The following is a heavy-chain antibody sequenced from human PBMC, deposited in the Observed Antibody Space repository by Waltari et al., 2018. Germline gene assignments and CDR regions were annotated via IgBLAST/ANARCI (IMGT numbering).Heavy chain of an antibody. CDR1: GYPFSDHY. Sequence: QVQLVQSGAEVKKPGASVRVSCKASGYPFSDHYTYWLQQAPGQGLEWMVGKTPKTGGTTPGQKCQGKVTMTRDTSIRTFYMELTSLTSDDTAVYYCARDLFPDFWSGYGFDIWGQGTTVTVSS. CDR2: KTPKTGGT. D-gene: IGHD3-3*01. CDR3: ARDLFPDFWSGYGFDI. V-gene: IGHV1-2*02. J-gene: IGHJ3*02.